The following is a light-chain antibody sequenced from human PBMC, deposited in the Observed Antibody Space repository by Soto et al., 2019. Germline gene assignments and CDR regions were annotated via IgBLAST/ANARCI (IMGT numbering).Light chain of an antibody. V-gene: IGKV1-5*01. CDR2: HAS. J-gene: IGKJ1*01. CDR1: QSISNW. Sequence: IQMPPSHSTLSSSVVYIVTITCRASQSISNWLAWYQQKPGTATKLLIYHASTLESGVPSRFSGSGYGTELTLTISRMQPDDFATYHCQQYNSYSFGKGTKVDIK. CDR3: QQYNSYS.